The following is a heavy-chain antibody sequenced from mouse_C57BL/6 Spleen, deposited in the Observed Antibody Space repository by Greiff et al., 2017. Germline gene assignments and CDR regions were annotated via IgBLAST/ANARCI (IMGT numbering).Heavy chain of an antibody. CDR1: GYTFTSYW. J-gene: IGHJ4*01. CDR3: ASHYGSSLYAMDY. D-gene: IGHD1-1*01. CDR2: IDPSDSYT. Sequence: KESCKASGYTFTSYWMQWVKQRPGQGLEWIGEIDPSDSYTNYNQKFKGKATLTVDTSSSTAYMQLSSLTSEASAVYYCASHYGSSLYAMDYWGQGTSVTVSS. V-gene: IGHV1-50*01.